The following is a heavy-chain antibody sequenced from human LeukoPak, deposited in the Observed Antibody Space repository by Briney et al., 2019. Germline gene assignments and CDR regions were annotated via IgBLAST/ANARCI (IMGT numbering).Heavy chain of an antibody. CDR2: ISGSGGST. CDR1: GFTFSSYA. J-gene: IGHJ4*02. CDR3: AKLCESSTSCRFRDY. V-gene: IGHV3-23*01. Sequence: GGSLRLSCAASGFTFSSYAMSWVRQAPGVGLEGVSAISGSGGSTYYADSVKVRFTISRDNSKNTLYLQMNSLRAEDTAVYYCAKLCESSTSCRFRDYWGQGTLVTVSS. D-gene: IGHD2-2*01.